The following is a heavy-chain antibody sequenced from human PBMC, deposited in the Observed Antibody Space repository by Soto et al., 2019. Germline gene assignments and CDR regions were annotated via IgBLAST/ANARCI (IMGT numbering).Heavy chain of an antibody. J-gene: IGHJ4*02. CDR2: ISYDGSNK. Sequence: GGSLRLSCAASGFTFSSYAMHWVRQAPGKGLEWVAVISYDGSNKYYADSVKGRFTISRDNSKNTLYLQMNSLRAEDTAVYYCARDPGYSRVLYYFDYWGQGTLVNVSS. D-gene: IGHD6-13*01. CDR1: GFTFSSYA. V-gene: IGHV3-30-3*01. CDR3: ARDPGYSRVLYYFDY.